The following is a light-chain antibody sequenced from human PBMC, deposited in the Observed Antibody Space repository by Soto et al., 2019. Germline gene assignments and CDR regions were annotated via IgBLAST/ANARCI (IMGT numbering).Light chain of an antibody. CDR1: QGIRND. V-gene: IGKV1-17*01. Sequence: DIQMTQFPSSLSASVGDRVTITCRASQGIRNDLAWYQQKPGKAPMRLIYAASSLQSGVPSTFSGSGSGTEFTLAISSLQPEDFATFYCLQHSTYPLTFGQGTKVEIK. CDR2: AAS. CDR3: LQHSTYPLT. J-gene: IGKJ1*01.